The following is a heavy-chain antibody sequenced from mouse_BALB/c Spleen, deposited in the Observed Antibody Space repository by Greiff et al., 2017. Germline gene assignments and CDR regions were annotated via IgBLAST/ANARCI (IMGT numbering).Heavy chain of an antibody. J-gene: IGHJ3*01. Sequence: QVQLQESGPGLVAPSQSLSITCTVSGFSLTSYGVHWVRQPPGKGLEWLGVIWAGGSTNYNSALMSRLSISKDNSKSQVFLKMNSLQTDDTAMYYCAREYYGSSPAWFAYWGQGTLVTVSA. CDR1: GFSLTSYG. D-gene: IGHD1-1*01. CDR2: IWAGGST. CDR3: AREYYGSSPAWFAY. V-gene: IGHV2-9*02.